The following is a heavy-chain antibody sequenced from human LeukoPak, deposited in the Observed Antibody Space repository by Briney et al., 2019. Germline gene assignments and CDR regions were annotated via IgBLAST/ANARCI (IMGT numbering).Heavy chain of an antibody. V-gene: IGHV1-8*01. D-gene: IGHD6-19*01. CDR2: MNPNNGNT. Sequence: ASVKVSCKASGFTFTSYDINWVRQASGQGLEWMGWMNPNNGNTGYAQKFQGRVTMTRDTSISTAYMELRGLRSEDTAVYYCAKVAVAGTISGLFDYWGQGTLVTVSS. CDR1: GFTFTSYD. J-gene: IGHJ4*02. CDR3: AKVAVAGTISGLFDY.